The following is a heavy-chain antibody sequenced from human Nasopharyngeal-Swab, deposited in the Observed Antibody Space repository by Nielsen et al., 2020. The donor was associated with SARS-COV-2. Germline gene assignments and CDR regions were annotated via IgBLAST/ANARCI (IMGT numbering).Heavy chain of an antibody. CDR2: ISSDASKK. J-gene: IGHJ4*02. V-gene: IGHV3-30*04. D-gene: IGHD4-17*01. CDR3: AREERGTATTLFDY. Sequence: GESLKISCAAAAFTFSNYAMHWVRQAPGKGLEWVAFISSDASKKYYADSVKGRFTVSRDNSESTMFLQMSSLRPEDSAVYYCAREERGTATTLFDYWGQGTLVTVSS. CDR1: AFTFSNYA.